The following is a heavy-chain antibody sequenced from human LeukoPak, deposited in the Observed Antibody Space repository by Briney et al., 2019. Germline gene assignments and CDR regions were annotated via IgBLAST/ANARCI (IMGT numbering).Heavy chain of an antibody. CDR2: ISGSGGST. D-gene: IGHD5-18*01. CDR1: GFTFSSYA. CDR3: AKDLMVNFPSDAFDI. V-gene: IGHV3-23*01. J-gene: IGHJ3*02. Sequence: GGPLGLSCAASGFTFSSYAMSWVRQAPGKGLEWVPAISGSGGSTYYADSVKGRFTISRDNSKNTLYLQMNSLRAEDTAVYYCAKDLMVNFPSDAFDIWGQGTMVTVSS.